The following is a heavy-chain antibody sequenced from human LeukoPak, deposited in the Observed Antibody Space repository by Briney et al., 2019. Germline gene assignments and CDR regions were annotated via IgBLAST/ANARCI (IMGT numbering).Heavy chain of an antibody. D-gene: IGHD6-13*01. V-gene: IGHV3-74*01. CDR1: GFTFSSYW. CDR2: INSDGSST. Sequence: GGSLSLSCAASGFTFSSYWIHWVRQAPGKGLVWVSRINSDGSSTTYADSVKGRFTISRDNAKNTLYLQMNSLRAEDTAVYYCARGSTYSSSWYVVWFDPWGQGTLVTVSS. J-gene: IGHJ5*02. CDR3: ARGSTYSSSWYVVWFDP.